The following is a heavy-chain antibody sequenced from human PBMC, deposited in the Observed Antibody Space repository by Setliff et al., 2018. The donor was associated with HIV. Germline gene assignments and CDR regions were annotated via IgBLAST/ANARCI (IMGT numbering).Heavy chain of an antibody. J-gene: IGHJ4*02. D-gene: IGHD3-16*01. V-gene: IGHV4-59*08. CDR3: AEGAVTFGGVLNY. CDR2: IHYSGST. CDR1: GGSIRGH. Sequence: SETLSLTCSVSGGSIRGHWSWIRQPPGKGLEWVGYIHYSGSTKYNSSLKRRVTMSIDTSKNQFSLHLRSVTAADTAVYYCAEGAVTFGGVLNYWGQGAQVTVSS.